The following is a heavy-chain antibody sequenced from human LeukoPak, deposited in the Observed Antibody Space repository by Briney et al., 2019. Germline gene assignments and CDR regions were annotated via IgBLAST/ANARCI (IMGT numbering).Heavy chain of an antibody. Sequence: GGSLRLSCAASGFTFSDYYMSWIRQAPGKGLEWGSYISSSGSTIYYADSVKGRFTISRDNTKNSLYLQMNSLRAEDTAVYYCAREGDGYNNYFDYWGQGTLVTVSS. CDR1: GFTFSDYY. CDR2: ISSSGSTI. J-gene: IGHJ4*02. CDR3: AREGDGYNNYFDY. D-gene: IGHD5-24*01. V-gene: IGHV3-11*04.